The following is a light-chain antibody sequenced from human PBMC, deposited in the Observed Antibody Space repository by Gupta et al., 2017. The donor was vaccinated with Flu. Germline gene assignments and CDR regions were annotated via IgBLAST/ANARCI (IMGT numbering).Light chain of an antibody. Sequence: VTISCSGSSSNIGSNTVNWYQQFPGRAPKLLIYRDSRRPSGVPDRFSGSRSGTSASLAISGLQSEDEADYYCAAWDDSLNGLVVFGTGTKVTVL. CDR2: RDS. J-gene: IGLJ1*01. V-gene: IGLV1-44*01. CDR3: AAWDDSLNGLVV. CDR1: SSNIGSNT.